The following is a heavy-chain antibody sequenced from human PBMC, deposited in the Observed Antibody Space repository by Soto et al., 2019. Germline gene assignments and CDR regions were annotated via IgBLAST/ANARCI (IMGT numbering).Heavy chain of an antibody. CDR1: GYSFTSYW. CDR2: IDPSDSYT. V-gene: IGHV5-10-1*01. J-gene: IGHJ4*02. CDR3: ASNSGSYSQAFDY. D-gene: IGHD1-26*01. Sequence: GESLKISCKGSGYSFTSYWISWVRQMPGKGLEWMGRIDPSDSYTNYSPSFQGHVTISADKSINTAYLQWSSLKASDTAMYYCASNSGSYSQAFDYWGQGTPVTVSS.